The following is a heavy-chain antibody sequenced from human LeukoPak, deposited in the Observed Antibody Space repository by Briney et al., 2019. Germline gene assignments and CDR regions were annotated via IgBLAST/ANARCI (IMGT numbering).Heavy chain of an antibody. CDR2: ISYDGSNK. D-gene: IGHD2-21*02. CDR3: ARDRRRVTPPWGGMDV. CDR1: GFTFSSYA. Sequence: GRSLRLSCAASGFTFSSYAMHWVRQAPGKGLEWVAVISYDGSNKYYADSVKGRFTISRDNSKNTLYLQMNSLRAEDTAVYYCARDRRRVTPPWGGMDVWGQGTTVTVSS. J-gene: IGHJ6*02. V-gene: IGHV3-30-3*01.